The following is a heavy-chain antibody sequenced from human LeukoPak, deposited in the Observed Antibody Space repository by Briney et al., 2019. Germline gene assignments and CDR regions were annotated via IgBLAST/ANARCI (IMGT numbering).Heavy chain of an antibody. CDR2: FDPEDGET. CDR1: GYTLTELS. Sequence: ASVKVSCKVSGYTLTELSMHWVRQAPGKGLEWMGGFDPEDGETIYAQKFQGRVTMTEDTSTDTAYMELSSLRSEDTAVYYCATGILRFLGKGPGAFDIWGQGTMVTVAS. J-gene: IGHJ3*02. CDR3: ATGILRFLGKGPGAFDI. D-gene: IGHD3-3*01. V-gene: IGHV1-24*01.